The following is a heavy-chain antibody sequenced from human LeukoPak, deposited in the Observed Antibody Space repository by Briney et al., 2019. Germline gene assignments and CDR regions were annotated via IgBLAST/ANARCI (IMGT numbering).Heavy chain of an antibody. CDR3: ASVGISGYDLRWFAP. J-gene: IGHJ5*02. CDR1: GFTFSRYW. CDR2: IKQVGSYN. Sequence: HPGGSLRLSCAASGFTFSRYWMSWVGQAPGKGVEWVANIKQVGSYNYFLASVKASFTLSRDNAKNSLYLQMNSLRAEDTAVYYCASVGISGYDLRWFAPWGQGTLVTVSS. D-gene: IGHD5-12*01. V-gene: IGHV3-7*01.